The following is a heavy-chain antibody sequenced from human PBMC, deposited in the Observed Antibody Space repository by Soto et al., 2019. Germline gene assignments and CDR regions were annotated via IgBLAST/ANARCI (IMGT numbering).Heavy chain of an antibody. CDR3: ARASRAPLHYALDV. J-gene: IGHJ6*01. CDR2: IYPVDSDT. V-gene: IGHV5-51*01. Sequence: GESRKISCKGSGYIFTKYWIGCVRQMPGKGLEWMGIIYPVDSDTRYSPSFQGQVTISADKSISTDYLQWSSLQASDSAMYFCARASRAPLHYALDVCGQGTTVNVSS. CDR1: GYIFTKYW.